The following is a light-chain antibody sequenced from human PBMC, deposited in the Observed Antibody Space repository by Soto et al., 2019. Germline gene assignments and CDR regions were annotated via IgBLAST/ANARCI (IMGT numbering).Light chain of an antibody. CDR3: CSYAGGYTYL. CDR2: GVV. CDR1: GNDVGAYNY. J-gene: IGLJ1*01. V-gene: IGLV2-11*01. Sequence: QSALAQPRSVSGSPGQSVTISCTATGNDVGAYNYVSWYQQHPGRPPKLLIYGVVRWPSGVPDRFSGSTPGNTASLTISGLQAEDEADYFCCSYAGGYTYLFGTGTKGTVL.